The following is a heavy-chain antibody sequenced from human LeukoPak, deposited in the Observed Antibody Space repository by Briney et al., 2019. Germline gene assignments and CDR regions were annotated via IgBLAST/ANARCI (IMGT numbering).Heavy chain of an antibody. J-gene: IGHJ3*01. D-gene: IGHD3-22*01. CDR2: IRQDGIRQ. CDR1: GFMFSKYW. V-gene: IGHV3-7*01. Sequence: GGSLRLSCAGSGFMFSKYWMTWVRQAPGKGLEWVANIRQDGIRQYYLDSVEGRFSMSRDNAQNSLFLQINNLRVEDTAIYYCVRDDDYERDDIWYDALDVWGPRTRVTVSS. CDR3: VRDDDYERDDIWYDALDV.